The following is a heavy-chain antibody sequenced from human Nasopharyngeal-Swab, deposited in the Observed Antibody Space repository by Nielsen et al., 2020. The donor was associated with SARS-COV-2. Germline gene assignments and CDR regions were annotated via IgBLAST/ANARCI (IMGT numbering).Heavy chain of an antibody. J-gene: IGHJ6*02. CDR2: LSGSGGST. Sequence: GGSLRLSCAASGFTFSSYAMSWVRQAPGKGLEWVSALSGSGGSTYYADSVKGRFTISRDNSKNTLYLQMNSLRAEDTAVYYCAKDLPYYDILTGYYSYYYGMDVWGQGTTVTVSS. D-gene: IGHD3-9*01. V-gene: IGHV3-23*01. CDR3: AKDLPYYDILTGYYSYYYGMDV. CDR1: GFTFSSYA.